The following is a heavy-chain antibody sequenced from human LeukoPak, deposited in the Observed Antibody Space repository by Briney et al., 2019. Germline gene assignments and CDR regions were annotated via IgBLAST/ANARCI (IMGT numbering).Heavy chain of an antibody. CDR2: ISSSSSYI. V-gene: IGHV3-21*01. Sequence: GWSLRLSCAASGFTFSYYSMNWVRQAPGKGLEWVSSISSSSSYIYYADSVKGRFTISRDNAKNSLYLQMNSLRAEDTAVYYCARSSLYSSSWYVAWGQGTLVTVSS. CDR1: GFTFSYYS. J-gene: IGHJ5*02. CDR3: ARSSLYSSSWYVA. D-gene: IGHD6-13*01.